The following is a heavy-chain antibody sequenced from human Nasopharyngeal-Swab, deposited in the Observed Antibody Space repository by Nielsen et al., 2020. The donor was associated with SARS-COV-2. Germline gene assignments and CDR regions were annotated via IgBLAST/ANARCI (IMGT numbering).Heavy chain of an antibody. CDR2: ISRSSSYI. Sequence: GESLKISCAASGFTFSSYSMNWVRQAPGKGLEWVSSISRSSSYIYYADSVKGRFTISRDNAKNSLYLQMNSLRAEDTAVYYCARVAEMATILGRIDYWGQGTLVTVSS. CDR3: ARVAEMATILGRIDY. V-gene: IGHV3-21*01. CDR1: GFTFSSYS. J-gene: IGHJ4*02. D-gene: IGHD5-24*01.